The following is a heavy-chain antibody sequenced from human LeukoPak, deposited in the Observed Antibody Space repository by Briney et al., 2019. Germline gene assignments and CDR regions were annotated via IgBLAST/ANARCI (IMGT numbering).Heavy chain of an antibody. Sequence: SETLSLTCTVSGGSISGFYWSWIRQPPGKGLEWVGYISNSGQTNYNPSLKSRVTMSVDTSRNQFSLKLTSVTAADTAVYYCARSRLHPIIFDYWGQGTLVTVSS. J-gene: IGHJ4*02. D-gene: IGHD5-24*01. V-gene: IGHV4-59*12. CDR2: ISNSGQT. CDR3: ARSRLHPIIFDY. CDR1: GGSISGFY.